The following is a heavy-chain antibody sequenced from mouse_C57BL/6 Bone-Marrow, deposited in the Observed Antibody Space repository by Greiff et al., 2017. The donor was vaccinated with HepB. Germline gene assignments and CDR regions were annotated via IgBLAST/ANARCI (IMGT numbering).Heavy chain of an antibody. D-gene: IGHD1-1*01. J-gene: IGHJ1*03. CDR2: INPGSGGT. CDR3: ARRLLLDFDV. Sequence: VQLVESGAELVRPGTSVKVSCKASGYAFTNYLIEWVKQRPGQGLEWIGVINPGSGGTNYNEKFKGKATLTADKSSSTAYMQLSSLTSEDSAVYFCARRLLLDFDVWGTGTTVTVSS. CDR1: GYAFTNYL. V-gene: IGHV1-54*01.